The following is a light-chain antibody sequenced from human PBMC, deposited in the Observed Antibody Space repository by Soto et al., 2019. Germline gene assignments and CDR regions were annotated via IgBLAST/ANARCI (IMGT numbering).Light chain of an antibody. CDR3: SSYAGSNNLV. V-gene: IGLV2-8*01. CDR1: SSDVGGYNY. J-gene: IGLJ2*01. Sequence: QSALTQPPSASGSPGQSVTISCTGTSSDVGGYNYVSWYQQHPGKAPKLMIYEVSKRPSGVPDRFSGYKSGNTASLTVSGLRAEDEADYYCSSYAGSNNLVFGGGTKLTVL. CDR2: EVS.